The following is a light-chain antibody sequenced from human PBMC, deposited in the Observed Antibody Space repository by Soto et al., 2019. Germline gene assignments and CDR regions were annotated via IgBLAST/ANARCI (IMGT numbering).Light chain of an antibody. CDR1: SGHSSYA. CDR2: LNSDGSH. CDR3: QTWGTGIPV. Sequence: QPVLTQSPSASASLGASVKLTCTLSSGHSSYAIAWHQQQPEKGPRYLMKLNSDGSHSKGDVIPDRFSGSSSGAARYLTISSLQSEDEADYYCQTWGTGIPVFGGGTKLTVL. V-gene: IGLV4-69*01. J-gene: IGLJ2*01.